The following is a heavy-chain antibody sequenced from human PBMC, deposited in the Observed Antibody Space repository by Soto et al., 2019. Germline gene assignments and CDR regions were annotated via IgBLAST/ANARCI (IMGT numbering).Heavy chain of an antibody. CDR2: INPSGGST. CDR3: ARDSGDGNYYDSSGYYSFQH. V-gene: IGHV1-46*01. J-gene: IGHJ1*01. D-gene: IGHD3-22*01. CDR1: GYTFTSYY. Sequence: ASVKVSCKASGYTFTSYYMHWVRQAPGQGLEWMGIINPSGGSTSYAQKFQGRVTMTRDTSTSTVYMELSSLRSEDTAVYYCARDSGDGNYYDSSGYYSFQHWGQGTLVTVSS.